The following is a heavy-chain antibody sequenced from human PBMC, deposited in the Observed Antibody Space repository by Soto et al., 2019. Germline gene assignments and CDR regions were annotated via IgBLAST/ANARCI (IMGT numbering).Heavy chain of an antibody. CDR1: GGSISSSNW. CDR2: IYHSGST. J-gene: IGHJ1*01. Sequence: QVQLQESGPGLVKPSGTLSLTCAVSGGSISSSNWWSWVRQPPGKGLEWIGEIYHSGSTNYNPSLKSRVTISVDKFKNQFSLKLSSVTAADTAVYFCALGSYDYVWGSYRSETEYFQHWGQGTLVTVSS. CDR3: ALGSYDYVWGSYRSETEYFQH. V-gene: IGHV4-4*02. D-gene: IGHD3-16*02.